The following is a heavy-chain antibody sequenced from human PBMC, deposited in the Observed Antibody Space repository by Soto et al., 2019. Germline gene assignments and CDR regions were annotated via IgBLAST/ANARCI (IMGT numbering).Heavy chain of an antibody. J-gene: IGHJ4*02. CDR1: GFTFSSYS. V-gene: IGHV3-21*01. CDR3: ARDLHISSSRYFDY. Sequence: EVQLVESGGGLVKPGGSLRLSCAAYGFTFSSYSMNWVRQAPGKGLEWVSSISSSSSYIYYADSVKGRFTISRDNAKNSLYLQMNSLRAEDTAVYYCARDLHISSSRYFDYWGPGTLVTVSS. D-gene: IGHD6-6*01. CDR2: ISSSSSYI.